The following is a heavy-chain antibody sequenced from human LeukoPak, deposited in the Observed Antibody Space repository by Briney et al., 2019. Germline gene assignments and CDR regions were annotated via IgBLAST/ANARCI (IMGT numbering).Heavy chain of an antibody. CDR1: GFTFSSYS. V-gene: IGHV3-48*02. CDR2: ISSSSSTI. Sequence: GGSLRLSCAACGFTFSSYSMNWVRQAPGKGLEWVSYISSSSSTIYYADSVKGRFTISRDNAKNSLYLQMNSLRDEDTAVYYCAGVAVHVNDYDSSGTLDSWGQGTLVTVSS. CDR3: AGVAVHVNDYDSSGTLDS. D-gene: IGHD3-22*01. J-gene: IGHJ4*02.